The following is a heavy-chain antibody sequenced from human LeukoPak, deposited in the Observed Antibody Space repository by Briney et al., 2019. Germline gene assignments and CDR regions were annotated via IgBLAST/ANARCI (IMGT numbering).Heavy chain of an antibody. J-gene: IGHJ4*01. CDR1: GFTFSSYW. CDR3: ARGGTAAGLYFDL. CDR2: IKQDGGEK. D-gene: IGHD6-13*01. V-gene: IGHV3-7*01. Sequence: GGFLRLSCGVSGFTFSSYWMNWVRQAPGKGLEWVASIKQDGGEKSYVDSVKGRFTFSRDNAKNSLYLQMSSLRAEDTAVYYCARGGTAAGLYFDLWGQGTLVTVSS.